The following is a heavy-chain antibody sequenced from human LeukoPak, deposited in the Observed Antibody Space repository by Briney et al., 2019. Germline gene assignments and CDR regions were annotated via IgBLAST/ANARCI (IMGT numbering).Heavy chain of an antibody. V-gene: IGHV4-4*02. CDR3: ARGGSYNYDILTGYYLLFDY. CDR2: IYHSGST. Sequence: SETLSLTCAVSGGSISSSNWWSWVRQPPGKGLEWIGEIYHSGSTNYNPSLKSRVTISVDKSKNQFSLKLSSVTAADTAVYYCARGGSYNYDILTGYYLLFDYWGRGTLVTVSS. CDR1: GGSISSSNW. D-gene: IGHD3-9*01. J-gene: IGHJ4*02.